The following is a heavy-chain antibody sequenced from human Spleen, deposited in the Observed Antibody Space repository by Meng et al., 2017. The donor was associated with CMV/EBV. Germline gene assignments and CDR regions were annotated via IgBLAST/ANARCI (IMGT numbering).Heavy chain of an antibody. Sequence: TFSSSSLMWVRQAPGQGLEWLGGITPVSETADYAQKFRDRVTISMDDSATTAYMEMTSLGSEDTAVYYCARDPSPASYPYTRGSIGYWGQGTLVTVSS. CDR3: ARDPSPASYPYTRGSIGY. CDR1: TFSSSS. CDR2: ITPVSETA. V-gene: IGHV1-69*05. D-gene: IGHD2-2*02. J-gene: IGHJ4*02.